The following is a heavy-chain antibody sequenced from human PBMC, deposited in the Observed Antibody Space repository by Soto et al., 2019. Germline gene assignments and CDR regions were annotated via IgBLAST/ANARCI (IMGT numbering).Heavy chain of an antibody. Sequence: RASVKVSCKASGYLFGDYYMHWVRQAPGQGLEWMALINPNSGDTIYAQKFQGRVTMTRDTSISTAYMELTRLTSDDTAVYYCARALWNDAFDIWGQGTMVTVSS. CDR2: INPNSGDT. CDR3: ARALWNDAFDI. D-gene: IGHD1-1*01. J-gene: IGHJ3*02. CDR1: GYLFGDYY. V-gene: IGHV1-2*02.